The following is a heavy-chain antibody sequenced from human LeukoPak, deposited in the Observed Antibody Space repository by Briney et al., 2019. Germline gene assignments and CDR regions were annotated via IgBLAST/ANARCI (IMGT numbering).Heavy chain of an antibody. CDR2: ISYDGSNK. V-gene: IGHV3-30*03. J-gene: IGHJ6*03. D-gene: IGHD2-15*01. CDR1: GFMFSNYA. CDR3: ARQRWSFYQYMGV. Sequence: PGGSLRLSCVASGFMFSNYAMHWVRQAPGKGLEWVAVISYDGSNKYYADSVKGRFTISRDNSKNTLYLQMNSLRAEDTAVYYCARQRWSFYQYMGVWGKGTTVTISS.